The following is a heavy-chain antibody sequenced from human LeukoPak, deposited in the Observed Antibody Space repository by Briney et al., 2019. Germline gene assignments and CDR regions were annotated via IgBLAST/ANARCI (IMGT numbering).Heavy chain of an antibody. CDR1: GFTFDDYA. D-gene: IGHD5-18*01. CDR2: ISWNSGSI. V-gene: IGHV3-9*01. Sequence: GRSLRLSCAASGFTFDDYAMHWVRQVPGKGLEWVSGISWNSGSIGYADSVKGRFTISRDNAKNSLYLQMNSLRAEDTALYYCVRGYSYGYRFDYWGQGTLVTVSS. J-gene: IGHJ4*02. CDR3: VRGYSYGYRFDY.